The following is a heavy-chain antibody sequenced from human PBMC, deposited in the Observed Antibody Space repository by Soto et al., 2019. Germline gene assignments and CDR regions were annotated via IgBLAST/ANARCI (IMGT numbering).Heavy chain of an antibody. V-gene: IGHV1-69*06. Sequence: SVKVSCKASGGSLSTNPISWVRQAPGQGLEWMGGTGSGTGPGNHAQKFQGRLTVTADKSTSTVYMELTNLSSEDTAVYYCARRHSGGFFHFFDSWGQGTLVTVSS. CDR3: ARRHSGGFFHFFDS. J-gene: IGHJ4*02. D-gene: IGHD2-15*01. CDR2: TGSGTGPG. CDR1: GGSLSTNP.